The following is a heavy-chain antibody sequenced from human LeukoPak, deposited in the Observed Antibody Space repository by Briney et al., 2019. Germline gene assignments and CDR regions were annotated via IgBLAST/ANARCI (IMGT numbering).Heavy chain of an antibody. V-gene: IGHV1-69*05. J-gene: IGHJ6*03. Sequence: PVKVSCKASGGTFSSYAISWVRQAPGQGLEWMGGIIPIFGTANYAQKFQGRVTITTDKSTSTAYMELSSLRSEDTAVYYCARVIAAAGTGYYYYMDVWGKGTTVTVSS. CDR3: ARVIAAAGTGYYYYMDV. CDR1: GGTFSSYA. D-gene: IGHD6-13*01. CDR2: IIPIFGTA.